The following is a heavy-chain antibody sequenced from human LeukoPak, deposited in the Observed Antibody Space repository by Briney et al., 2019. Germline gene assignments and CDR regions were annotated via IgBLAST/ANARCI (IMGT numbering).Heavy chain of an antibody. D-gene: IGHD6-13*01. CDR3: ARGGSSWYADY. CDR2: IHYSGST. Sequence: SETLSLTCSVSGGSISTYYWNWIRQPPGKGLERIGYIHYSGSTSYNPSLKSRVTMSVDTSNDQFSLKVSSVTAADTAVYYCARGGSSWYADYWGQGTLVTVSS. J-gene: IGHJ4*02. CDR1: GGSISTYY. V-gene: IGHV4-59*01.